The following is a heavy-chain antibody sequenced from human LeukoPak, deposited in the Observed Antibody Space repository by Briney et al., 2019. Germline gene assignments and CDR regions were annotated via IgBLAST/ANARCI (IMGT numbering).Heavy chain of an antibody. V-gene: IGHV7-4-1*02. Sequence: ASVKVSCKASGYTFTSYAMNWVRQAPGQGLEWMGWINTNTGNPTYAQGFTGRFVFSLDTSVSTAYLQISSLKAEDTAVYYCARGGGYGGYDRGDYFDYWGQGTLVTVSS. CDR3: ARGGGYGGYDRGDYFDY. CDR2: INTNTGNP. D-gene: IGHD5-12*01. CDR1: GYTFTSYA. J-gene: IGHJ4*02.